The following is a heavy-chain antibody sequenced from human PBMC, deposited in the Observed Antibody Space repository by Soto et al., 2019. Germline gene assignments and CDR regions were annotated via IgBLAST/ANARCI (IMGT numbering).Heavy chain of an antibody. CDR1: RFTFSTYA. Sequence: GGSLRLSCAASRFTFSTYAMSWVRQAPGKGLEWVSGISGGGGDKYYADSVRGRFTCSRDNSYNTLYLQMNSLRAEDSSLYYCAKSLFGGPDIWGQGTMVTVSS. J-gene: IGHJ3*02. V-gene: IGHV3-23*01. D-gene: IGHD2-15*01. CDR3: AKSLFGGPDI. CDR2: ISGGGGDK.